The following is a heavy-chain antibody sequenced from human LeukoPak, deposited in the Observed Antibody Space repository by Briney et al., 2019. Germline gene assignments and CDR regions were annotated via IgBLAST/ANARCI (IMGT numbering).Heavy chain of an antibody. V-gene: IGHV3-74*01. CDR2: INSDGSST. CDR3: ARGLSGYASSLGY. D-gene: IGHD6-6*01. Sequence: GGSLRLSCAASGFTFSSYWMHWVRQAPGKGLVWGSRINSDGSSTSCADSVRGRFSISRDNAKNTLYLQMNSLRAEDTAVYYCARGLSGYASSLGYWGQGTLVTVSA. CDR1: GFTFSSYW. J-gene: IGHJ4*02.